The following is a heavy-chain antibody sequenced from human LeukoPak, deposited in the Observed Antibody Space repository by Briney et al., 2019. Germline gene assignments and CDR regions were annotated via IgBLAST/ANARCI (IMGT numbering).Heavy chain of an antibody. V-gene: IGHV4-59*01. Sequence: SETLSLTCTVSGGSISIYFWSWIRQPPGKGLEWIGYIYYSGSTNYNPSLKSRLTISVDTSRDQFSLELTSVTAADTAVYYCARDRGYSNGAFDYWGQGTLVTVSS. D-gene: IGHD5-18*01. CDR3: ARDRGYSNGAFDY. CDR1: GGSISIYF. J-gene: IGHJ4*02. CDR2: IYYSGST.